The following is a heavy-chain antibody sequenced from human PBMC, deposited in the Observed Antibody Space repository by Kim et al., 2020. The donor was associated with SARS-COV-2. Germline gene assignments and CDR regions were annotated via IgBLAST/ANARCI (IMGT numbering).Heavy chain of an antibody. V-gene: IGHV5-10-1*01. J-gene: IGHJ3*02. Sequence: YTTYSPSSQGHVTISADKSISTAYLQWSSLKASDTAMYYCARERRAGAFDIWGQGTMVTVSS. CDR3: ARERRAGAFDI. D-gene: IGHD6-19*01. CDR2: YT.